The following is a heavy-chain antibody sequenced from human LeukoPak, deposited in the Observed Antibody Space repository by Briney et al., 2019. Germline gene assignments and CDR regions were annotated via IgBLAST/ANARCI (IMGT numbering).Heavy chain of an antibody. CDR2: IYTSGST. V-gene: IGHV4-4*07. J-gene: IGHJ5*02. CDR3: ARQIFGVVYNWFDP. Sequence: SETLSLTCTVSGGSISSYYWSWIRQPAGKGLEWIGRIYTSGSTNYNPSLKSRVTMSVDTSKNQFSLKLSSVTAADTAVYYCARQIFGVVYNWFDPWGQGTLVTVSS. CDR1: GGSISSYY. D-gene: IGHD3-3*01.